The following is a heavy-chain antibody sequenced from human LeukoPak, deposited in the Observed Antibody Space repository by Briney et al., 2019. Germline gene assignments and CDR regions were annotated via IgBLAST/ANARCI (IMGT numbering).Heavy chain of an antibody. CDR2: MNPNSGNT. Sequence: ASVKVSCKASGYTFTSYDINWVRPATGQGLEWMGWMNPNSGNTGYAQKFQGRVTMTRNTSISTAYMELSSLRSEDTAVYYCARGPPHLPSYYYGSGSYYKGIDDAFDIWGQGTMVTVSS. CDR3: ARGPPHLPSYYYGSGSYYKGIDDAFDI. V-gene: IGHV1-8*01. D-gene: IGHD3-10*01. J-gene: IGHJ3*02. CDR1: GYTFTSYD.